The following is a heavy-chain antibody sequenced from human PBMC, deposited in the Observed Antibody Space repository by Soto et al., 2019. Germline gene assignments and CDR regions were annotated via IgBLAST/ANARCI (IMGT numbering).Heavy chain of an antibody. CDR1: GFTFSSYS. Sequence: EVQLVESGGGLVQPGGSLRLSCAASGFTFSSYSMNWVRQAPGKGLEWVSYISSSSSTIYYADSVKGRFTISRDNAKNSLYLQMNSLRDEDTAVYYGARGVYYGWGSYPPYGMDVWGQGTTVTV. CDR2: ISSSSSTI. D-gene: IGHD3-10*01. J-gene: IGHJ6*02. CDR3: ARGVYYGWGSYPPYGMDV. V-gene: IGHV3-48*02.